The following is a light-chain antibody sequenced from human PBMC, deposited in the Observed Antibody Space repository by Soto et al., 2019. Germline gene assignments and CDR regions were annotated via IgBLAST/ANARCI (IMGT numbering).Light chain of an antibody. Sequence: DIRMTQSPSSLSASLGDRITITCQASQVITTSLSWFQQRPGKAPRLLIFDASYLEAGVPSRFSGSGSGTDFSLTISSLQPEDIATYYCQQYDSLPYTFGQGTKLEIK. V-gene: IGKV1-33*01. CDR3: QQYDSLPYT. J-gene: IGKJ2*01. CDR2: DAS. CDR1: QVITTS.